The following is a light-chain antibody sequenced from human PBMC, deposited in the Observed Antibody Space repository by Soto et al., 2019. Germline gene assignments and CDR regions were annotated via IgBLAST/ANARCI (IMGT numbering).Light chain of an antibody. CDR2: DVD. Sequence: QSALTQPASVSGSPGQSITISCTGTSYVSWYQQHPGKAPKLMIYDVDNRPSGVSNRFSGSKSGNTASLTISGLQAEDEADYYCCSYTGSTFYVFGTGTKLTVL. CDR3: CSYTGSTFYV. V-gene: IGLV2-14*01. CDR1: SY. J-gene: IGLJ1*01.